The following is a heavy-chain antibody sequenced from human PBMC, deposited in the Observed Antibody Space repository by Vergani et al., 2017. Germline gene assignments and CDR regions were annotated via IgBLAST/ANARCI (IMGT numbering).Heavy chain of an antibody. CDR3: AKVPYYYDSSGYYFGYFDY. Sequence: EVQLLESGGGLVQPGGSLRLSCAASGFTFSSYAMSWVRQAPGKGLEWVSAITRGSKSIYYADSVKGRFTITRDDVKKSLLLRMNSLRAEDTAVYYCAKVPYYYDSSGYYFGYFDYWGQGTLVTVSS. D-gene: IGHD3-22*01. V-gene: IGHV3-23*01. CDR1: GFTFSSYA. CDR2: ITRGSKSI. J-gene: IGHJ4*02.